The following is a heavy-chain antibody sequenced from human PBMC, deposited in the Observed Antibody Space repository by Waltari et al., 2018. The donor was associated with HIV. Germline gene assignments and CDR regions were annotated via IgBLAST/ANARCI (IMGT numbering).Heavy chain of an antibody. Sequence: QLQLQQWGTALLNPSETLALTCAVYGGSFNGYYWSWFRQPPGKGLESIGQIDHSGTSHYNPTLKDRRTMSVDTAKNQFSLKLTSATAADTAVFYCARGVFSLIVAGTNFDYWGQGFLVTVSS. CDR1: GGSFNGYY. J-gene: IGHJ4*02. V-gene: IGHV4-34*01. CDR2: IDHSGTS. D-gene: IGHD5-12*01. CDR3: ARGVFSLIVAGTNFDY.